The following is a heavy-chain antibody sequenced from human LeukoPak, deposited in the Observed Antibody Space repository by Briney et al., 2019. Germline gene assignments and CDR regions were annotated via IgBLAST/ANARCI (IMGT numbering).Heavy chain of an antibody. J-gene: IGHJ4*02. CDR2: ISGSGGST. V-gene: IGHV3-23*01. CDR1: GFTFSSYA. Sequence: GGSLRLSCAASGFTFSSYAMSWVRQAPGKGLEWVSAISGSGGSTYYADSVKGRFTISRDNSKNTLYLQMNSLRAEDTAVYYCAKAFGGYYYDSSGYYYGDYWGQGTLVTVSP. CDR3: AKAFGGYYYDSSGYYYGDY. D-gene: IGHD3-22*01.